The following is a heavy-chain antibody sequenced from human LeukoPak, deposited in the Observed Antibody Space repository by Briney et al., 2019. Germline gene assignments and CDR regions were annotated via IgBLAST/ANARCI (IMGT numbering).Heavy chain of an antibody. V-gene: IGHV3-30*02. J-gene: IGHJ6*03. Sequence: PGGSLRLSCAASRFIFSSYGMHWVRQAPGKGLEWVAFIRYDGSDKYYADSVKGRFTISRDNSKNTLYLQMNSLRAEDAAVYYCAKMRSGTVPMDVWGKGTTVTVSS. D-gene: IGHD3-10*01. CDR1: RFIFSSYG. CDR2: IRYDGSDK. CDR3: AKMRSGTVPMDV.